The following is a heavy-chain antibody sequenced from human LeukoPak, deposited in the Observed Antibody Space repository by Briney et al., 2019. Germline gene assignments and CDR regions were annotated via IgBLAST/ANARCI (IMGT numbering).Heavy chain of an antibody. J-gene: IGHJ4*02. D-gene: IGHD1-26*01. Sequence: PSETLSLTCTVSGGSISSSSYYWSWFRQPAGKGLEWIGRIYTSGSTNYNPSLKSRVTMSVDASKNQFSLKLSSVTAADTAVYYCARVSVITQYNGSPDYFASWGQGTLLTVSS. CDR1: GGSISSSSYY. CDR2: IYTSGST. CDR3: ARVSVITQYNGSPDYFAS. V-gene: IGHV4-61*02.